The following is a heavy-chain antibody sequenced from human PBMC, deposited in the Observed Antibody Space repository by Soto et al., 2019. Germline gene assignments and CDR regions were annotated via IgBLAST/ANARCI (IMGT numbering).Heavy chain of an antibody. D-gene: IGHD3-10*01. CDR1: GGSFNDYY. CDR2: INHTGHT. V-gene: IGHV4-34*01. CDR3: AWSGHLFAS. Sequence: QVQLQQWGAGLLKPSETLSLTCAVYGGSFNDYYWSWIRQPPGKGLEWIGEINHTGHTNYNPSLKSRGTIPVETSEPPCSLRLSAVTSAEPPVDSCAWSGHLFASWGPGILVAVSS. J-gene: IGHJ4*02.